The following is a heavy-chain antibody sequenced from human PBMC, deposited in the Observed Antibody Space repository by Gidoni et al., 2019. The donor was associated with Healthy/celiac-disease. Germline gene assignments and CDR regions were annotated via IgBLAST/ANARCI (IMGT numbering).Heavy chain of an antibody. CDR3: ARDEQLGSFSFDY. D-gene: IGHD6-13*01. V-gene: IGHV1-2*02. Sequence: QVQLVQSGAEVKKPGASVKVSCNASGYTFTGYYMHWVRQAPGQGLEWMGWINPNSGGTNYAQKFQGRVTMTRDTSISTAYMELSRLRADDTAVYYCARDEQLGSFSFDYWGQGTLVTVSS. J-gene: IGHJ4*02. CDR2: INPNSGGT. CDR1: GYTFTGYY.